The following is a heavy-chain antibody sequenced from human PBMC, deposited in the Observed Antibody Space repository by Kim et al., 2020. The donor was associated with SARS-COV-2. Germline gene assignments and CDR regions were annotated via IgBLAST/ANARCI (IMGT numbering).Heavy chain of an antibody. CDR2: IIPILGIA. CDR3: ASPDCSSTSCYRGIGVNYYYYMDV. Sequence: SVKVSCKASGGTFSSYAISWVRQAPGQGLEWMGRIIPILGIANYAQKFQGRVTITADKSTSTAYMELSSLRSEDTAVYYCASPDCSSTSCYRGIGVNYYYYMDVWGKGTTVTVSS. CDR1: GGTFSSYA. D-gene: IGHD2-2*02. J-gene: IGHJ6*03. V-gene: IGHV1-69*04.